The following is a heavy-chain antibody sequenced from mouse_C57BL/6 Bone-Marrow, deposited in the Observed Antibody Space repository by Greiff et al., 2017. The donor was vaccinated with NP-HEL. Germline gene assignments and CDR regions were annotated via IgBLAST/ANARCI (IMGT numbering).Heavy chain of an antibody. CDR2: ISDGGSYT. D-gene: IGHD2-3*01. CDR1: GFTFSSYA. Sequence: EVHLVESGGGLVKPGGSLKLSCAASGFTFSSYAMSWVRQTPEKRLEWVATISDGGSYTYYPDNVKGRFTISRDNAKNNLYLQMSHLKSEDTAMYYGAKPLYDGYSAWFAYWGQGTLVTVSA. CDR3: AKPLYDGYSAWFAY. V-gene: IGHV5-4*01. J-gene: IGHJ3*01.